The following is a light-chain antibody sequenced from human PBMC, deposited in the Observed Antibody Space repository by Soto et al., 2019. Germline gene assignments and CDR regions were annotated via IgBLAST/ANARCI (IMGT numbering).Light chain of an antibody. CDR3: QQYGSSPWT. V-gene: IGKV3-20*01. CDR2: GAS. CDR1: QSVNSRY. J-gene: IGKJ1*01. Sequence: EIVLTQSPGTLSLSPGERATLSCRASQSVNSRYLAWYQQKPGQAPRLLIYGASSRATGIPDRFSGSGSGTDFPLTISRLEPEDFAVYYCQQYGSSPWTFGQGTKVEVK.